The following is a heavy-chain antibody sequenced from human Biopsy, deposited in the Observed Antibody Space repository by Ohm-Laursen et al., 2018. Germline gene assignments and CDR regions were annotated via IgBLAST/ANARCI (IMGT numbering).Heavy chain of an antibody. D-gene: IGHD3-3*01. CDR3: ARLGNFWNAEDGLDL. CDR2: ASYSGYT. CDR1: GGSISSYY. J-gene: IGHJ3*01. Sequence: GTLSLTCTVSGGSISSYYWNWIRQPPGQGLEWIGHASYSGYTNYNPSLKSRVTISVDTSKNHFSLNLRSATAADTAVYSCARLGNFWNAEDGLDLWGLGTMVTVSS. V-gene: IGHV4-59*08.